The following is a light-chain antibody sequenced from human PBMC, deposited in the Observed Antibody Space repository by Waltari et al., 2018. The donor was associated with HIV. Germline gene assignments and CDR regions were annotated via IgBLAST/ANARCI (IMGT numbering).Light chain of an antibody. CDR1: SSNIESYP. J-gene: IGLJ3*02. V-gene: IGLV1-44*01. Sequence: QSVLTQPPSASGTPGQRVTISCSGSSSNIESYPLSLYQQLPGKAPKLLLYSNNQRPSGVPDRFSGSKSGTSASLAISGLQSEDEADFYCAAWDDSLNGWVFGGGTKLTVL. CDR2: SNN. CDR3: AAWDDSLNGWV.